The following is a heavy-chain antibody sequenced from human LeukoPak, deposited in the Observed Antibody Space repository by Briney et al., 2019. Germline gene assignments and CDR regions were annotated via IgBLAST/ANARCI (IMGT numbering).Heavy chain of an antibody. Sequence: AGGSLRLSCAASGFTFSSYWMSWVRQAPGKGLEWVANIKQDGSEKYYMDSVKGRLTVSRDNAKNSVYLQMNSLRAEDTAVYYCARSQVVVASYYFDYWGQGTLVTVSS. CDR3: ARSQVVVASYYFDY. V-gene: IGHV3-7*03. CDR1: GFTFSSYW. D-gene: IGHD2-15*01. J-gene: IGHJ4*02. CDR2: IKQDGSEK.